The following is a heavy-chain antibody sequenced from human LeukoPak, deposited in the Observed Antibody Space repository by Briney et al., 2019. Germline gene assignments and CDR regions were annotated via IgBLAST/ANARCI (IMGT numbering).Heavy chain of an antibody. J-gene: IGHJ5*02. V-gene: IGHV4-59*01. CDR3: ARDGFGDWFDP. CDR2: ISYSGTT. CDR1: GGSISNYY. Sequence: SPSETLSLTCTVSGGSISNYYWSWIRQPPGKGVEWIGYISYSGTTNYNRSLKSRVTISVDSSKTQFSLQLCCVTAADTALYYCARDGFGDWFDPWGQGSLVTVSS. D-gene: IGHD3-10*01.